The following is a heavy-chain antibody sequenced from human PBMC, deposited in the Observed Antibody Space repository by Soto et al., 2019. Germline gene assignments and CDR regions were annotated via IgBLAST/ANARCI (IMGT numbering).Heavy chain of an antibody. CDR3: AKVRDSYLSASYFYYGLEV. CDR1: GFTFSHYV. J-gene: IGHJ6*02. Sequence: EVQLLESGGGLVRPGGSLRLSCAASGFTFSHYVLSWVRQAPGGGLEWVSAISGSGSSVYLADSVRGRFAMSRDLSTNTVALQMNSLTVEDTAIYYCAKVRDSYLSASYFYYGLEVWGQGTTVTVSS. D-gene: IGHD2-21*01. V-gene: IGHV3-23*01. CDR2: ISGSGSSV.